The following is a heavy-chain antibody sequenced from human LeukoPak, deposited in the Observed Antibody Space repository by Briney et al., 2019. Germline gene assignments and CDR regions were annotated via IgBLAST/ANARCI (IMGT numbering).Heavy chain of an antibody. CDR3: ARQVNMDV. CDR1: GDSISRSY. V-gene: IGHV4-59*08. Sequence: SETLSLTCTVSGDSISRSYWSWIRQPPGKGLGWIGYVYYTGSTSYNPSLESRVTISLDTSKNQFSLRLSSVTAADTAVYYCARQVNMDVWGKGTTVTVSS. CDR2: VYYTGST. J-gene: IGHJ6*03.